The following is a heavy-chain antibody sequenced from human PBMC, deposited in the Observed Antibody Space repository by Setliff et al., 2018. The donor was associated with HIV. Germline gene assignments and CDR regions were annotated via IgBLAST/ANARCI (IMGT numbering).Heavy chain of an antibody. Sequence: PSETLSLTCAVYGGSFNGYYWSWIRQPPGKGLEWIGEVNHSGSTNYNPSLKSRVTISVDTSKNQFSLNLTSVTAADTAVYYCARDAPTVYANGWFDPWGQGTLVTVSS. V-gene: IGHV4-34*01. J-gene: IGHJ5*02. D-gene: IGHD2-8*01. CDR3: ARDAPTVYANGWFDP. CDR1: GGSFNGYY. CDR2: VNHSGST.